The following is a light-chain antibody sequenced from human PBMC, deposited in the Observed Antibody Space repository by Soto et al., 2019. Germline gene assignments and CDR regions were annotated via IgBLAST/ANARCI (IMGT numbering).Light chain of an antibody. CDR1: QSVSSNF. CDR3: KQYDTSPRT. J-gene: IGKJ1*01. Sequence: EIVLTQSPGTMSLSPGERATLSCRASQSVSSNFLAWDQQKPGQAPRLLIYGASNRATGIPDRFSGSGSGTDFTLTISGLEPEDFAVYSCKQYDTSPRTFGQGTKVEIK. V-gene: IGKV3-20*01. CDR2: GAS.